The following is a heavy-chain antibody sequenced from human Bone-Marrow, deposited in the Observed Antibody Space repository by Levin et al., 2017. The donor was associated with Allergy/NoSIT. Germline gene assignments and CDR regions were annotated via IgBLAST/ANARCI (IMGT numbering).Heavy chain of an antibody. Sequence: PSETLSLTCVVSSYSISSSYYWGWIRQPPGKGLEWIGSVHHIGNTYYNPSLKSRLTISTDTSKNQFSLRLTSVTAADTAVYYCARGSKGYYYSWTGYYNYYYMDVWGKGTTVTVSS. J-gene: IGHJ6*03. V-gene: IGHV4-38-2*01. CDR1: SYSISSSYY. CDR2: VHHIGNT. CDR3: ARGSKGYYYSWTGYYNYYYMDV. D-gene: IGHD3-3*01.